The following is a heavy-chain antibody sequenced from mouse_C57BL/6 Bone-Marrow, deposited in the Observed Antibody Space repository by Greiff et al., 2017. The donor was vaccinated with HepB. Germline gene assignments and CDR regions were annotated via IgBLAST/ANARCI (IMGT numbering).Heavy chain of an antibody. CDR3: TRVVARDYAMDY. CDR2: IDPENGDT. Sequence: EVKLVESGAELVRPGASVKLSCTASGFNIKDDYMHWVKQRPEQGLEWIGWIDPENGDTEYASKFQGKATITADTSSNTAYLQLSSLTSEDTAVYYCTRVVARDYAMDYWGQGTSVTVSS. J-gene: IGHJ4*01. CDR1: GFNIKDDY. D-gene: IGHD1-1*01. V-gene: IGHV14-4*01.